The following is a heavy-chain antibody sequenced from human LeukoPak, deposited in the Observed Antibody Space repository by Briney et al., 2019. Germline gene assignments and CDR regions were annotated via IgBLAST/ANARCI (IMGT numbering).Heavy chain of an antibody. D-gene: IGHD3-22*01. CDR1: GFTFSSCA. V-gene: IGHV3-23*01. Sequence: GGSLRLSCAASGFTFSSCAMTWVRQAPGKGLEWVSAISGSGGSTYYADSVKGRFTISRDNSKNTLYLQMNSLRAEDTAVYYCAKDRATYYYDSSGLYYFDYWGQGTLVTVSS. J-gene: IGHJ4*02. CDR2: ISGSGGST. CDR3: AKDRATYYYDSSGLYYFDY.